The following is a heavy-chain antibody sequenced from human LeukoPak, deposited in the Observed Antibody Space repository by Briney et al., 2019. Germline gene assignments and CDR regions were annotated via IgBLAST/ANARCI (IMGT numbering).Heavy chain of an antibody. D-gene: IGHD3-10*01. Sequence: PGESVKISCKGSGYRVSTYWIGGVRQMPGKGLEWMGIIFPADSDTRYSPSFQGLVTISADKSISTAYLQWSSLKASDTAMYFCARRDGSGSPHFDYWGQGTLATVSS. V-gene: IGHV5-51*01. CDR1: GYRVSTYW. J-gene: IGHJ4*02. CDR3: ARRDGSGSPHFDY. CDR2: IFPADSDT.